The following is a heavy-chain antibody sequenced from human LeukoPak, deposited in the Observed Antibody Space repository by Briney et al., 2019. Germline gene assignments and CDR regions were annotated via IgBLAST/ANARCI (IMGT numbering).Heavy chain of an antibody. D-gene: IGHD5-18*01. Sequence: SETLSLTCTVSGGSISSSSYYWGWIRQPPGKGLEWIGSIYYSGSTYYNPSLKSRVTISVDTSKNQFSLKLSSVTAADTAVYYCARVAPYSQGTYWGQGTLVTVSS. J-gene: IGHJ4*02. CDR2: IYYSGST. CDR3: ARVAPYSQGTY. V-gene: IGHV4-39*07. CDR1: GGSISSSSYY.